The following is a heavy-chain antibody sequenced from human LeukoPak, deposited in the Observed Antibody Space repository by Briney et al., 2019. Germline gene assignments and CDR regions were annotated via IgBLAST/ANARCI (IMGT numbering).Heavy chain of an antibody. CDR3: ARDMDLRDYYYYYGMDV. J-gene: IGHJ6*02. CDR2: ISSSSSTI. V-gene: IGHV3-48*02. Sequence: PGGSLRLSCAASGFTISSYSMNWVRQAPGKGLEWVSYISSSSSTIYYADAVKGRFTISRDTAKNSLYLQMNSLRDEDTAVYYCARDMDLRDYYYYYGMDVWGQGTTVTVSS. D-gene: IGHD2-2*03. CDR1: GFTISSYS.